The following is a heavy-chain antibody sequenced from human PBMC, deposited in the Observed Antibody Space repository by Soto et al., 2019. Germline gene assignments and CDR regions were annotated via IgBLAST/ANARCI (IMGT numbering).Heavy chain of an antibody. J-gene: IGHJ6*02. CDR1: GGSITNNSFS. CDR3: ARQVATISYYYYGLDI. Sequence: SETLSLTCIVSGGSITNNSFSWGWIRQPPGKGLEWIGTIYHTGGTHYNPSLKSRLTMSVDTSNDQFSLTLNSLTAADTAVYYCARQVATISYYYYGLDICGQGTTVTVSS. V-gene: IGHV4-39*01. CDR2: IYHTGGT. D-gene: IGHD5-12*01.